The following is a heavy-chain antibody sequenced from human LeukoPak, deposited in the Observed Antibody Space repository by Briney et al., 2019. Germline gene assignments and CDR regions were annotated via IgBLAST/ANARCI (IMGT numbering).Heavy chain of an antibody. CDR3: ARRVEMAAMPFDY. CDR1: ARSISSYY. Sequence: SETLSLTCTVCARSISSYYCRWIRQPPGKGRGWIGYIYYSGSTNYNTSLKSRVTISVDTSKNQFSLKLSSVTAADTAVYYCARRVEMAAMPFDYWGQGTLVTVSS. J-gene: IGHJ4*02. V-gene: IGHV4-59*01. CDR2: IYYSGST. D-gene: IGHD5-24*01.